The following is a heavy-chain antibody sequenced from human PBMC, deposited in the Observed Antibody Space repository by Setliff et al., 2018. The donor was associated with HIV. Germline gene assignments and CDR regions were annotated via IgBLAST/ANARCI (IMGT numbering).Heavy chain of an antibody. CDR3: VIRRNFDWLMTSGPFDD. D-gene: IGHD3-9*01. V-gene: IGHV4-4*02. CDR1: GVSIRTSRW. Sequence: PSETLSLTCAVTGVSIRTSRWWSWVRQSPGKRPEWIGEVDQSGTTNHNPSLKSRVTVSVDTSKNQFSLQVKSVTAADTAMYYCVIRRNFDWLMTSGPFDDWGQGLLVTVSS. J-gene: IGHJ4*02. CDR2: VDQSGTT.